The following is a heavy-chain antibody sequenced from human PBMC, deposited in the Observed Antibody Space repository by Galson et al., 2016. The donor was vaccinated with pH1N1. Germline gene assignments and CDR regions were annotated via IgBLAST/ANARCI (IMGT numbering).Heavy chain of an antibody. CDR3: AKGRVDSTIFRAISIREDEAFDF. J-gene: IGHJ3*01. V-gene: IGHV1-46*01. Sequence: SVKVSCKASGYTFTNYHIHWVRQAPGQGLDWMGIVNPNGGSTNYAQRFQGRVTMATDTSTSTVYMELSSLRSEDTAIYYCAKGRVDSTIFRAISIREDEAFDFWGQGTMVTVSS. CDR1: GYTFTNYH. CDR2: VNPNGGST. D-gene: IGHD3-3*01.